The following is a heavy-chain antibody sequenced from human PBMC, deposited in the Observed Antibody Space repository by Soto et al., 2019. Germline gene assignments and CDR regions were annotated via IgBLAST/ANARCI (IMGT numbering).Heavy chain of an antibody. J-gene: IGHJ4*02. CDR2: ISYDGSNK. Sequence: QVQLVESGGGVVQPGRSLRLSCAASGFTFSSYAMHWVRQAPGKGLEWVAVISYDGSNKYYADSVKGRFTISRDNSKNTLYLQMNSLRAEDTAVYYCARDRSQRRDGYNWNFDYWGQGTLVTVSS. V-gene: IGHV3-30-3*01. D-gene: IGHD5-12*01. CDR1: GFTFSSYA. CDR3: ARDRSQRRDGYNWNFDY.